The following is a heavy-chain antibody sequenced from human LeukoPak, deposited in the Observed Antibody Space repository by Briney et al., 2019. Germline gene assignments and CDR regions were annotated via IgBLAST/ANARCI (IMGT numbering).Heavy chain of an antibody. V-gene: IGHV1-8*01. CDR2: MNPNSANT. CDR3: AIGARSYYFDY. CDR1: GYTFTTYN. D-gene: IGHD4-17*01. Sequence: ASVKVSCKASGYTFTTYNIHWVRQATGQGLEWMGWMNPNSANTGYAQKFQGRVTMTRNTSISTAYMELSSLRSEDTAVYYCAIGARSYYFDYWGQGTLVTVSS. J-gene: IGHJ4*02.